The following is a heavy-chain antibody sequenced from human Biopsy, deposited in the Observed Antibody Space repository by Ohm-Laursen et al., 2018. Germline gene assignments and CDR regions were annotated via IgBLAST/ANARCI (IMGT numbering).Heavy chain of an antibody. J-gene: IGHJ4*02. V-gene: IGHV1-24*01. Sequence: ASVKVSCKVYGYTLTDLSMHWVRQAPGKGLEWMGGFAPENGKTIYAQKFQGRVTMTEDTSTDTAYMELSNLRSEDTAVYYCAGDINNWNVNYWGQGTLVIVSS. CDR3: AGDINNWNVNY. D-gene: IGHD1-20*01. CDR1: GYTLTDLS. CDR2: FAPENGKT.